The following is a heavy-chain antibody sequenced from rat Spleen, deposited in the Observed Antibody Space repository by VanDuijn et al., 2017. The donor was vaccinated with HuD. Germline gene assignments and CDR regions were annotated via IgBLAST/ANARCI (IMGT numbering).Heavy chain of an antibody. J-gene: IGHJ4*01. V-gene: IGHV5-31*01. CDR3: TREGDICASYFMDA. D-gene: IGHD1-5*01. CDR1: GFTFSIYW. Sequence: EVQLVESGGGLVQPGRSLKLSCVVSGFTFSIYWMTWIRQAPGKGLEWVASITNTGDSTYYPDSVKGRFTISRDNAKITLYLQMNSLRSEDTATYYCTREGDICASYFMDAWGQGTSVTVSS. CDR2: ITNTGDST.